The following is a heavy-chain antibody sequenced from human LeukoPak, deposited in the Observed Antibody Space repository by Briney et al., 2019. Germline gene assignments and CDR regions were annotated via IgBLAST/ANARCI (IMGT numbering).Heavy chain of an antibody. Sequence: GRSLRLSCAASGFTFSHYWMTWVRQAPGKGLEWVANVKEDGSQKTYVDSVKGRFTISRDNAKNSLYLQMNNVRAEDTAVYYCARYTYKHDCWGQGTLVTVSS. CDR3: ARYTYKHDC. CDR1: GFTFSHYW. V-gene: IGHV3-7*01. D-gene: IGHD5-24*01. CDR2: VKEDGSQK. J-gene: IGHJ4*02.